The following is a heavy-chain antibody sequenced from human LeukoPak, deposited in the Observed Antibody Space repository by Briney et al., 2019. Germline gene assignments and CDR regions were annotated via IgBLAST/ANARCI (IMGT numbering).Heavy chain of an antibody. V-gene: IGHV4-39*01. J-gene: IGHJ4*02. D-gene: IGHD6-13*01. CDR1: GGSISSSSYY. Sequence: PSETLSLTCTVSGGSISSSSYYWGWIRQPPGKGLEWIGSIYYSGSTYYNPSLKSRVTISVDTSKNQFSLKLSSVTAADTAVYYCAGGIAAIDALDYWGQGTLLTVSS. CDR2: IYYSGST. CDR3: AGGIAAIDALDY.